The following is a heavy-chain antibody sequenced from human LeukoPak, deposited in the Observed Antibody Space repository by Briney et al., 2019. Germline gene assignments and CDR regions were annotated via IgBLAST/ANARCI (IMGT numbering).Heavy chain of an antibody. CDR1: GFTFSSYG. V-gene: IGHV3-30*18. CDR3: ANQLAYYYDSSTYYPPFDY. J-gene: IGHJ4*02. Sequence: GRSLRLSCAASGFTFSSYGMHWVRQAPGKGLEWVAVISYDGTNKYYADSVKGRFTISRDNSKKTLYLQMNSLRTEGTAVYYCANQLAYYYDSSTYYPPFDYWGQGTLVTVSS. CDR2: ISYDGTNK. D-gene: IGHD3-22*01.